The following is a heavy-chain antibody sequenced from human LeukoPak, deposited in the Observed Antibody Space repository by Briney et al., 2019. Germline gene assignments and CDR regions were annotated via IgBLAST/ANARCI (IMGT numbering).Heavy chain of an antibody. V-gene: IGHV4-39*07. CDR1: GGSISRSNYY. J-gene: IGHJ6*03. CDR2: IYYSGST. D-gene: IGHD3-3*01. Sequence: SETLSLTCTVSGGSISRSNYYWGWIRQPPGKGLEWIGSIYYSGSTYCNPSLKSRVTISVDTSKNQFSQKLSSVTAADTAVYYCAIDFGEDRPLDYYDYMDVWGKGTTVTVSS. CDR3: AIDFGEDRPLDYYDYMDV.